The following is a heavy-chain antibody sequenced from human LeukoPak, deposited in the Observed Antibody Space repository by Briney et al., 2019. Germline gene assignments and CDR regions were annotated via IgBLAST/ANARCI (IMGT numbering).Heavy chain of an antibody. CDR2: IYRSGSA. V-gene: IGHV4-39*07. Sequence: SETLSLTCTVSGGSISSDTYYWGWLRQPPGTGPEWIGEIYRSGSANYNPSLKSRVTISVDKSKNQFSLRLSSVTAADTAVYYCARASHDYGDYSHFDYWGQGTLVTVSS. CDR3: ARASHDYGDYSHFDY. CDR1: GGSISSDTYY. J-gene: IGHJ4*02. D-gene: IGHD4-17*01.